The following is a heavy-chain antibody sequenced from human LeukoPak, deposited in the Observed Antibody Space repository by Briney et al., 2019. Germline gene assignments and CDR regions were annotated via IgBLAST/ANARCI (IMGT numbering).Heavy chain of an antibody. D-gene: IGHD3-16*01. J-gene: IGHJ4*02. CDR2: ISSSSSTI. CDR1: GFTFSIYS. CDR3: ARDLYPGY. Sequence: PGGSLRLSCAASGFTFSIYSMNWVRQAPGKGLEWVTYISSSSSTIHYVDSVKGRFTISRDDAKNSLYLQMNNLRAEDTAVYYCARDLYPGYWGQGTLVTVS. V-gene: IGHV3-48*01.